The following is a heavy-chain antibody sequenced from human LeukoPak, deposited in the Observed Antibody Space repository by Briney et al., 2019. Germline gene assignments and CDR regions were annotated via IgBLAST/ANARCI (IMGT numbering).Heavy chain of an antibody. CDR2: INDDGSAT. Sequence: PGGSLRLSCAASGFTFSNYWMHWVRQVPGKGLVWVSRINDDGSATFYADSVKGRFTISRDNAKNTLFLQINSLRAEDTAVYYCAKSGGVRFDPWGQGTLVTVSS. V-gene: IGHV3-74*01. CDR1: GFTFSNYW. J-gene: IGHJ5*02. CDR3: AKSGGVRFDP. D-gene: IGHD3-16*01.